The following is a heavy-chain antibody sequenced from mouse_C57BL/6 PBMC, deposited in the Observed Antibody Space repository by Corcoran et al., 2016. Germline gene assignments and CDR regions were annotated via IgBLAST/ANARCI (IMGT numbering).Heavy chain of an antibody. CDR2: INTYSGVP. CDR1: GYTFTTYG. J-gene: IGHJ4*01. V-gene: IGHV9-3*01. CDR3: ARSITTVVASYYYAMDY. D-gene: IGHD1-1*01. Sequence: QIQLVQSGPELKKPGETVKISCKASGYTFTTYGMSWVKQAPGKGLKWMGWINTYSGVPTYVDDFKGRFAFSLETSASTAYLQINNLKNEDTATYFCARSITTVVASYYYAMDYWGQGTSVTVSS.